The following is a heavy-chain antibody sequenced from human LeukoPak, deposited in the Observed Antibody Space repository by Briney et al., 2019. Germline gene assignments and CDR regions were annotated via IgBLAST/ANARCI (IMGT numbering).Heavy chain of an antibody. CDR3: ARIPTVTFFDY. J-gene: IGHJ4*02. D-gene: IGHD4-17*01. CDR1: GGSISSSNW. V-gene: IGHV4-4*02. CDR2: IYHSGST. Sequence: PSETLSLTCAVSGGSISSSNWWSWVRPPPGKGLEWIGEIYHSGSTNYTPSLKSRVTISVDTSKNQFSLKLSSVTAADTAVYYCARIPTVTFFDYWGEGTLVSVSS.